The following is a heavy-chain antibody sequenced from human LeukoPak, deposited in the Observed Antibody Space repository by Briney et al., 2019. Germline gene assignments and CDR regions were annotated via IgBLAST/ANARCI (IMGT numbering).Heavy chain of an antibody. CDR1: GGSISSGGYS. CDR2: IYHSGST. Sequence: PSQTLSLTCAVSGGSISSGGYSWRWIRQPPGTGLEWIGYIYHSGSTYYNPSLKSRVTISVDRSKNQFSLKLSSVTAADTAVYYCARGPLGGGYTYFDYWGQGTLVTVSS. CDR3: ARGPLGGGYTYFDY. D-gene: IGHD5-12*01. V-gene: IGHV4-30-2*01. J-gene: IGHJ4*02.